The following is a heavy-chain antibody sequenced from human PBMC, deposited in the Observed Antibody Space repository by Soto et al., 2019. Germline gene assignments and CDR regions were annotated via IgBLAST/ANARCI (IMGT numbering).Heavy chain of an antibody. CDR3: ARGSSSDFDY. D-gene: IGHD6-13*01. CDR2: IYYSGST. J-gene: IGHJ4*02. Sequence: PSETLSLTCTVSGGSISSYYWSWIRQPPGKGLEWIGYIYYSGSTNYNPSLKSRVTISVDASKNQFSLKLSSVTAADTAVYYCARGSSSDFDYWGQGTLVTVSS. CDR1: GGSISSYY. V-gene: IGHV4-59*01.